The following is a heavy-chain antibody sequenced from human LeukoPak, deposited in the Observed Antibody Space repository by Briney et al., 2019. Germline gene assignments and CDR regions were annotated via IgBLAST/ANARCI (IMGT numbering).Heavy chain of an antibody. J-gene: IGHJ4*02. D-gene: IGHD1-26*01. CDR1: GGSISSSSYY. Sequence: PSETLSLTCTVSGGSISSSSYYWGWIRQPPGKGLEWIGSIYYSGSTYYNPSLKSRVTISVDTSKNQFSLKLSSVTAADTAVYYCARGPLTSSGSYDNWGQGTLVTVSS. CDR3: ARGPLTSSGSYDN. V-gene: IGHV4-39*07. CDR2: IYYSGST.